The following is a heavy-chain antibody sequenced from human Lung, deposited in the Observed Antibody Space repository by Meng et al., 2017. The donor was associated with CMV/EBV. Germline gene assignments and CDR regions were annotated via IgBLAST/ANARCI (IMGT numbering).Heavy chain of an antibody. D-gene: IGHD3-3*01. CDR1: GFTSSSYS. CDR3: ARGGITIFGVVTRVMDV. V-gene: IGHV3-48*04. Sequence: GGSLRLXCAASGFTSSSYSMNWVRQAPGKGLEWVSYISSSSSTIYYADSVKGRFTISRDNAKNSLYLQMNSLRAEDTAVYYCARGGITIFGVVTRVMDVXGQGXTVTVSS. CDR2: ISSSSSTI. J-gene: IGHJ6*02.